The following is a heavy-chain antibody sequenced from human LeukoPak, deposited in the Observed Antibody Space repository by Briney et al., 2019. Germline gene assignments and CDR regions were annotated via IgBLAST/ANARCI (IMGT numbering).Heavy chain of an antibody. CDR3: AKEMGSSWSLFGMDV. J-gene: IGHJ6*02. V-gene: IGHV3-30*18. D-gene: IGHD6-13*01. Sequence: PGGSLRLSCAASGFTFSSYGMDWVRQAPGKGLEWVAVISYDGSNKYYADSVKGRFTISRDNSKNTLYLQMNSLRAEDTAVYYCAKEMGSSWSLFGMDVWGQGTTVTVSS. CDR1: GFTFSSYG. CDR2: ISYDGSNK.